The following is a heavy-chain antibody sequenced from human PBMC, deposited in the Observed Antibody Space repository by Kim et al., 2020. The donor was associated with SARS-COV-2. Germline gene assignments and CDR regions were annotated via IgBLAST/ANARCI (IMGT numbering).Heavy chain of an antibody. CDR3: ARRQFTSGWYYFDY. J-gene: IGHJ4*02. V-gene: IGHV3-74*01. D-gene: IGHD6-19*01. Sequence: YADSVKGPFTISRANAKNTLYLQMNSLRAEDTAVYYCARRQFTSGWYYFDYWGQGTLVTVSS.